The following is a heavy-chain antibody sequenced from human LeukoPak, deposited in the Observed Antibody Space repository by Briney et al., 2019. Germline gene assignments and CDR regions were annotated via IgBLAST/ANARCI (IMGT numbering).Heavy chain of an antibody. CDR2: ISSDSNTI. J-gene: IGHJ4*02. V-gene: IGHV3-48*01. Sequence: PGGSLRLSCAASGFTVSSNYMNWVRQAPGKGLEWVSYISSDSNTIYYADSVKGRFTISRDNAKNSLYLQMNSLRAEDTAVYYCARGLYGDHGGYWGQGTLVTVSS. CDR1: GFTVSSNY. CDR3: ARGLYGDHGGY. D-gene: IGHD4-17*01.